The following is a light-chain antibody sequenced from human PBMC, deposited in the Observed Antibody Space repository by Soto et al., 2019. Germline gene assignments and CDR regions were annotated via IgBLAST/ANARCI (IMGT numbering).Light chain of an antibody. CDR1: PSVPNY. Sequence: EIALTQSPATLSLSPGERATLSCRASPSVPNYVAWYQQKPGQAPRLLIYGAFNRATGIPARFSGSGSGADFTLPISSLEPEDFVIYYCQQQNTWPPVTFGQGTRLEIK. V-gene: IGKV3-11*01. J-gene: IGKJ5*01. CDR3: QQQNTWPPVT. CDR2: GAF.